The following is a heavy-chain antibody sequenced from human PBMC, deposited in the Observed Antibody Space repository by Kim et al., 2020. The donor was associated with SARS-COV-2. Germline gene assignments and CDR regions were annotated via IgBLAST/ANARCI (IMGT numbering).Heavy chain of an antibody. D-gene: IGHD5-12*01. CDR1: GGSISSYY. CDR3: ARDIGLEEGYNPHFDY. V-gene: IGHV4-59*01. CDR2: IYYSGST. J-gene: IGHJ4*02. Sequence: SETLSLTCTVSGGSISSYYWSWIRQPPGKGLEWIGYIYYSGSTNYNPSLKSRVTISVDTSKNQFSLKLSSVTAADTAVYYCARDIGLEEGYNPHFDYWGQGTLVTVSS.